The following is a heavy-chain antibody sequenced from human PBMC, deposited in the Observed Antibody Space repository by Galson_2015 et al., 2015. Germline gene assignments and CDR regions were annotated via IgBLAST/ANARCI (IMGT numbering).Heavy chain of an antibody. CDR1: GFSLTTRGVG. V-gene: IGHV2-5*02. CDR2: IYLDYDK. D-gene: IGHD3-10*01. CDR3: AHSTWIGEMGYFDY. Sequence: PALVKPTQTLTLACTFSGFSLTTRGVGVGWIRQPPGKALEWLAFIYLDYDKRYSPSLRTRLTIAKDTSENQVVLTMTNMDPVDTATYYCAHSTWIGEMGYFDYWGQGTLISVSS. J-gene: IGHJ4*02.